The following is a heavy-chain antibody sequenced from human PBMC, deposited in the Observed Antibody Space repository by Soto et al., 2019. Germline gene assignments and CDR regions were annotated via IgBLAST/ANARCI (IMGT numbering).Heavy chain of an antibody. V-gene: IGHV5-51*03. D-gene: IGHD2-2*01. Sequence: EVQLVQSGPEAKKPGESLKISCKPSGYTFTTYWIGWVRQMPGKGLEWMGIIYPGDSETRYSPSFQGQVIISADKSVSTAYLQWSSLKASDTAIYYCARAGGRYCSSASCYLFDPWGPGPLVTVSS. J-gene: IGHJ5*02. CDR3: ARAGGRYCSSASCYLFDP. CDR1: GYTFTTYW. CDR2: IYPGDSET.